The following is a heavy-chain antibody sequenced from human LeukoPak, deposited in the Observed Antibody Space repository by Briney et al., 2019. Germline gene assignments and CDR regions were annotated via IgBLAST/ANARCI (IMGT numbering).Heavy chain of an antibody. D-gene: IGHD5-12*01. J-gene: IGHJ4*02. V-gene: IGHV4-34*01. Sequence: SETLSLTCAVYGGSFSGYYWSWIRQPPGKGLEWIGEINHSGSTNYNPSLESRVTISVDTSKNQFSLKLSSVTAADTAVYYCAIGYSGYQGEMAIGYFDYWGQGTLVTVSS. CDR3: AIGYSGYQGEMAIGYFDY. CDR1: GGSFSGYY. CDR2: INHSGST.